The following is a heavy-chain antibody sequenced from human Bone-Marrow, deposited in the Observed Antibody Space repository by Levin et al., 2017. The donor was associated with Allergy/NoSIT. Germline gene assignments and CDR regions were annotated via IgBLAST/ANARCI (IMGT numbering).Heavy chain of an antibody. CDR2: IIPISGTA. CDR3: ATHPTTVLTSYFDY. Sequence: GASVKVSCKTSAGTFSNDPISWMRQAPGQGLEWMGGIIPISGTAKYAQKFQGRITIIADESTTTASMELRNLRSEDTAIYYCATHPTTVLTSYFDYCGQGTLVTVSS. D-gene: IGHD4-17*01. CDR1: AGTFSNDP. J-gene: IGHJ4*02. V-gene: IGHV1-69*13.